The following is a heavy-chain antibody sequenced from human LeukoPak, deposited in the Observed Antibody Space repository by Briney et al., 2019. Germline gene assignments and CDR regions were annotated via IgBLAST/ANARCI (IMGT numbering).Heavy chain of an antibody. CDR3: ARDGEITIFGVVTPNWFDP. V-gene: IGHV1-69*05. CDR2: IIPIFGTA. CDR1: GGTFISYA. J-gene: IGHJ5*02. D-gene: IGHD3-3*01. Sequence: GASVKVSCKASGGTFISYAISWVRQAPGQGLEWMGRIIPIFGTANYAQKFQGRVTITTDESTSTAYMELSSLRSEDTAVYYCARDGEITIFGVVTPNWFDPWGQGTLVTVSS.